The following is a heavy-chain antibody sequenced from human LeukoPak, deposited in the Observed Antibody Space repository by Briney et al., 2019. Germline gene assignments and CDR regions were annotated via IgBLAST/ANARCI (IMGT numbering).Heavy chain of an antibody. CDR1: GGSISSGSYY. Sequence: SETLSLTCTVSGGSISSGSYYWSWIRQPAGKGLEWIGRIYTSGSTNYNPSLKSRVTISVDASKNQFSLKLSSVTAADTAVYYCTRGSIAYYYMDVWGKGTTVTISS. D-gene: IGHD3-22*01. J-gene: IGHJ6*03. CDR2: IYTSGST. V-gene: IGHV4-61*02. CDR3: TRGSIAYYYMDV.